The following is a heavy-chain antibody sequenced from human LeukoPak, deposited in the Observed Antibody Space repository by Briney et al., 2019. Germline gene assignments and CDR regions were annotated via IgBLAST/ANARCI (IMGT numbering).Heavy chain of an antibody. CDR1: GLTFSSYA. Sequence: GGSLRLSCAASGLTFSSYAMSWVRQAPGKGLEWVSAISGSGGSTYYADSVKGRFTISRDNPKNTLYLQMNSLRAEDTAVDYCAKGRKYSSSWLPPFVPWGQGTLVTVSS. J-gene: IGHJ5*02. CDR3: AKGRKYSSSWLPPFVP. D-gene: IGHD6-13*01. CDR2: ISGSGGST. V-gene: IGHV3-23*01.